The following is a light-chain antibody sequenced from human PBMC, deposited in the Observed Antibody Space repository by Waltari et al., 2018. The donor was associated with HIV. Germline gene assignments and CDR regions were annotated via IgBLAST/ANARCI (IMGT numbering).Light chain of an antibody. CDR3: QSADNSGTYDVV. CDR2: KDN. V-gene: IGLV3-25*03. CDR1: AFTKPY. Sequence: SYDLTQPPSVSVSPGQTARITCSGDAFTKPYVYWYQQKPGQAPVLVISKDNERPSGIPSRFSGFSSGTTVTLTISGVQAEDEADYYCQSADNSGTYDVVFGGGTKLTVL. J-gene: IGLJ2*01.